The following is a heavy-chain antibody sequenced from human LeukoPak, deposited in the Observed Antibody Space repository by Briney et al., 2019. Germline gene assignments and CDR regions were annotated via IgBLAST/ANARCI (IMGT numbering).Heavy chain of an antibody. V-gene: IGHV4-59*02. D-gene: IGHD2-15*01. J-gene: IGHJ6*03. CDR2: IYYTET. CDR3: ARTTEGYCRGRSCYSYYYYMDV. CDR1: GGSVSNYY. Sequence: SETLSLTCTVSGGSVSNYYWSWIRQSPGKGLEWIGYIYYTETSYNPSLKSRVTISADTSKYQFSLKLYSVTAADTAVYYCARTTEGYCRGRSCYSYYYYMDVWGKGTTVTVSS.